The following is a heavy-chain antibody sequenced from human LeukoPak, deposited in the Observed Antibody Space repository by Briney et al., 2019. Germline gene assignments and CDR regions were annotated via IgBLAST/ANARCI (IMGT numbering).Heavy chain of an antibody. Sequence: GGSLRLSCAASGFTFSDYSMNWVRQAPGKGLEWVSYISFSVNTKYYGDSVKGRFTISRDNAKNSLYLHMDSLRAEDTAVYYCARGAYSSGWAYFDHWGQGTLVTVSS. V-gene: IGHV3-48*04. D-gene: IGHD6-19*01. CDR1: GFTFSDYS. J-gene: IGHJ4*02. CDR2: ISFSVNTK. CDR3: ARGAYSSGWAYFDH.